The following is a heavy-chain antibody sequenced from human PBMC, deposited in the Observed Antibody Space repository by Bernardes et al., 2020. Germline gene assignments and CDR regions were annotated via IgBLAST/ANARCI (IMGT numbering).Heavy chain of an antibody. D-gene: IGHD4-17*01. CDR2: IYSGGST. J-gene: IGHJ4*02. V-gene: IGHV3-66*04. Sequence: GGSLRLSCAASGFTVSSNYMSWVRQAPGKGLEWVSVIYSGGSTYYADSVKGRFTISRDNSKNTLYLQMNSLRAEDTAVYYCARHYGDYGEETFDYWGQGTLVTVSS. CDR1: GFTVSSNY. CDR3: ARHYGDYGEETFDY.